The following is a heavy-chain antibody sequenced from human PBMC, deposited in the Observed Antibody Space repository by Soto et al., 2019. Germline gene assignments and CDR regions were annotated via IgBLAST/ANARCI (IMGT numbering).Heavy chain of an antibody. CDR2: MNPNSGNT. D-gene: IGHD2-2*02. J-gene: IGHJ5*02. CDR1: GYTFTSYD. V-gene: IGHV1-8*01. CDR3: ARRGSLRCSSTSCYKRAYWFDP. Sequence: GASVKVSCTASGYTFTSYDINWVRQATGQGLEWMGWMNPNSGNTGYAQKFQGRVTMTRNTSISTAYMELSSLRSEDTAVYYCARRGSLRCSSTSCYKRAYWFDPWGQGTLVTVSS.